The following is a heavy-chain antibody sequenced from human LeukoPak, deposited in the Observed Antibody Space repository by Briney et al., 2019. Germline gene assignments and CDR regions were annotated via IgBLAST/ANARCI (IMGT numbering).Heavy chain of an antibody. CDR2: ISSSGSTI. Sequence: QAGGSLRLSCAASGFTFSGSAMHWVRQASGKGLEWVSYISSSGSTIYYADSVKGRFTISRDNAKNSLYLQMNSLRAEDTAVYYCAELGITMIGGVWGKGTTVTISS. V-gene: IGHV3-48*03. CDR3: AELGITMIGGV. J-gene: IGHJ6*04. CDR1: GFTFSGSA. D-gene: IGHD3-10*02.